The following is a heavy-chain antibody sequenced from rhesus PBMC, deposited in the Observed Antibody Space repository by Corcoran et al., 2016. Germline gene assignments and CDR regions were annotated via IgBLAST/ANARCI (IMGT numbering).Heavy chain of an antibody. CDR1: GFTFSSYG. V-gene: IGHV3S5*01. CDR2: IKRVWDDP. Sequence: EVQLVETGGGLVQPGESLKVSCAVSGFTFSSYGMSWVRQAPGKGLEWVSGIKRVWDDPSDPEAGNGRCTISIDNAKSPLSLEMNSLRAEDTAVYYCAKHGSSYHAGFDYWGQGVLVTVSS. CDR3: AKHGSSYHAGFDY. J-gene: IGHJ4*01. D-gene: IGHD4-29*01.